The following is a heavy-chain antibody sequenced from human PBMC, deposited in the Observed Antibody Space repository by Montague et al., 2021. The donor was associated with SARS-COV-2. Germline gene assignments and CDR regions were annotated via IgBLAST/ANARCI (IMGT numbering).Heavy chain of an antibody. CDR3: TRYTPTFNDYVWGSYRYTSPGAFDI. D-gene: IGHD3-16*02. CDR2: IRSKAYGGPT. J-gene: IGHJ3*02. CDR1: GFTFGDYA. Sequence: SLRLSCAASGFTFGDYAMSWVRQAPGMGLEWVGFIRSKAYGGPTEYAASVKGRFTISRDDSKSIAYLQMNSLKTEDTAVYYCTRYTPTFNDYVWGSYRYTSPGAFDIWGQGTMVTVSS. V-gene: IGHV3-49*04.